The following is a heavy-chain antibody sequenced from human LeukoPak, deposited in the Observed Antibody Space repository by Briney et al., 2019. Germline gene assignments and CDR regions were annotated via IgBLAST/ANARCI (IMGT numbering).Heavy chain of an antibody. V-gene: IGHV3-7*01. Sequence: PGGSLRLSCAAFGFPFSGYWMDWVRQAPGKGVEWVANINQDGSTQYYAASVKGRFTISRDNAKSSLYLQMNILRAEDTAVYYCARGGDIVVVPAAHWGQGTLVTVSS. CDR2: INQDGSTQ. CDR3: ARGGDIVVVPAAH. J-gene: IGHJ4*02. D-gene: IGHD2-2*01. CDR1: GFPFSGYW.